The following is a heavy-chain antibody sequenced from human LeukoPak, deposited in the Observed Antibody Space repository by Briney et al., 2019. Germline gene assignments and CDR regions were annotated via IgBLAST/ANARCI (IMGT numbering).Heavy chain of an antibody. D-gene: IGHD5-12*01. CDR1: GYTFTGYY. J-gene: IGHJ4*02. Sequence: ASVKVSCKASGYTFTGYYMHWVRQAPGQGLEWMGWINPNTGDTKYAEKFQGRVTMTTDTTISTAYMELSRLTSDDAAVYYCASYPRYISSPPFDYWGQGTLVTVSS. CDR3: ASYPRYISSPPFDY. V-gene: IGHV1-2*02. CDR2: INPNTGDT.